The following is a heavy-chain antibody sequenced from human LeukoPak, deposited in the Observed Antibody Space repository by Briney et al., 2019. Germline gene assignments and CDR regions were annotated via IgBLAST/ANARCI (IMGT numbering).Heavy chain of an antibody. J-gene: IGHJ6*02. CDR2: INPNSGGT. D-gene: IGHD5/OR15-5a*01. V-gene: IGHV1-2*02. CDR3: ARSSFPYYGMDV. Sequence: ASVKVSYKASGYTFTGYYMHWVRQAPGQGLEWMGWINPNSGGTNYAQKFQGRVTMTRDTSISTAYMELSRLRSDDTAVYYCARSSFPYYGMDVWGQGTTVTVSS. CDR1: GYTFTGYY.